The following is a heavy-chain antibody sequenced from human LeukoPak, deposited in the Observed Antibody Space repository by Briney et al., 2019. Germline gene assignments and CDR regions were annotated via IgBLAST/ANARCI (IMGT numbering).Heavy chain of an antibody. D-gene: IGHD6-19*01. CDR2: AHYRSKWNI. CDR1: GDSVSSSSAA. V-gene: IGHV6-1*01. J-gene: IGHJ5*02. CDR3: ARGIRPSAMAGSFDP. Sequence: SQTLSLTCAISGDSVSSSSAAWNWIRQSPSRGLEWLGRAHYRSKWNIDYAVSVKSRITINPDTSKNQFSLHLNSVTPEDTAVYYCARGIRPSAMAGSFDPWGQGTLVTVSS.